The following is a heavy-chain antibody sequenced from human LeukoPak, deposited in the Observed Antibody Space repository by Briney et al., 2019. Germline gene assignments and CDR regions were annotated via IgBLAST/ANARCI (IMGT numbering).Heavy chain of an antibody. CDR2: IWYDGSNK. J-gene: IGHJ4*02. V-gene: IGHV3-33*01. Sequence: GGSLRLSCAASGFTFSSYGMRWVRQAPGKGLGWVAVIWYDGSNKYYADSGKGRFTISRDNSKNTLDLQMNSLRAEDTAVYYCARDRSYDFWSGYSTPDYWGQGTLVTVSS. CDR1: GFTFSSYG. CDR3: ARDRSYDFWSGYSTPDY. D-gene: IGHD3-3*01.